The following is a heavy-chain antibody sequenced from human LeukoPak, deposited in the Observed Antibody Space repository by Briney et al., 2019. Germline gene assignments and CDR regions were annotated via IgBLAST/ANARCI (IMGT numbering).Heavy chain of an antibody. Sequence: GGSLRLSCAATGFTFSSYWMSWVRQAPGKGLEWVANIKQDGSEKYYVDSVKGRFTISRDNAKNSLYLQMNSLRAEDTAVYYCASAASLGYSSGWYYFDYWGQGTLVTVSS. CDR3: ASAASLGYSSGWYYFDY. V-gene: IGHV3-7*01. CDR1: GFTFSSYW. CDR2: IKQDGSEK. D-gene: IGHD6-19*01. J-gene: IGHJ4*02.